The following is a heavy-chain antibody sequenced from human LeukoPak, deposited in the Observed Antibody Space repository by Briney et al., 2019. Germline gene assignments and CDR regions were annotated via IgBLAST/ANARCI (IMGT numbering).Heavy chain of an antibody. CDR3: ARGPAAAAGQEEFDY. CDR1: GGSFSGYY. J-gene: IGHJ4*02. CDR2: INHSGST. V-gene: IGHV4-34*01. D-gene: IGHD6-13*01. Sequence: PSETLSLTCAVYGGSFSGYYWSWIRQPPGKGLEWIGEINHSGSTNYNPSLKSRVTISVDTSKNQFALKLSSVTAADTAVYYCARGPAAAAGQEEFDYWGQGTLVTVSS.